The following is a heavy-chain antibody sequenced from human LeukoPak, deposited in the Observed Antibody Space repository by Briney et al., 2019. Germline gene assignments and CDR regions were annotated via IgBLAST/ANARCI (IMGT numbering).Heavy chain of an antibody. Sequence: PSETLSLTCTVSGYSISTGYYWGWIRQPPGKGLEWIGTIYHGGRTYYNPSLKSRVTISVDTSKNQFSLKLSSVTAADTAVYYCARRIYCSGGSCYSIKWYNWFDPWGQGTLVTVSS. CDR1: GYSISTGYY. V-gene: IGHV4-38-2*02. CDR3: ARRIYCSGGSCYSIKWYNWFDP. D-gene: IGHD2-15*01. J-gene: IGHJ5*02. CDR2: IYHGGRT.